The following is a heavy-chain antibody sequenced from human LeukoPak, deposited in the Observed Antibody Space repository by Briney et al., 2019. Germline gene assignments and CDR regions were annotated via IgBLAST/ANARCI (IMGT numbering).Heavy chain of an antibody. J-gene: IGHJ4*02. CDR2: LSEGGDTA. V-gene: IGHV3-23*01. CDR1: GFTFSSYV. Sequence: PRRSLRLSCAGSGFTFSSYVMHWVRQAPGRGLEWVSSLSEGGDTAYYADSVKGRFTIYRDNSRDTLYLQVNSLRADDTALYYCAFSPLGDNYGFPYWGQGALVIVSS. CDR3: AFSPLGDNYGFPY. D-gene: IGHD5-18*01.